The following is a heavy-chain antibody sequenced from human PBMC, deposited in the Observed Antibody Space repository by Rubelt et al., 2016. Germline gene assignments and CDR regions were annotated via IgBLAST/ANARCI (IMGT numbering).Heavy chain of an antibody. CDR2: INPNSGGT. J-gene: IGHJ4*02. D-gene: IGHD3-10*01. V-gene: IGHV1-2*06. CDR1: GYTFTGYY. Sequence: VKVSCKASGYTFTGYYMHWVRQAPGQGLEWMGRINPNSGGTNYAQTFQGRVTMTRDTSISTAYMELSRLRSDDTAVYYCAAHNYYGSGRPGYWGQGTLVTVSS. CDR3: AAHNYYGSGRPGY.